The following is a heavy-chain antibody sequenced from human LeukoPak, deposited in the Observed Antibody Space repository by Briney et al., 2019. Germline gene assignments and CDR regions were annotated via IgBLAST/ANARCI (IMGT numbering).Heavy chain of an antibody. CDR2: INTGGNTL. Sequence: PGGSLRLSCAASGFTFSNFEMNWVRQAPGKGLEWVSYINTGGNTLYYADSVRRRFGISRDNAKNSLYLQMNNLRAEDTAVYYCARDRDCSGSSCYQPDYFDYWGQGTLVAVSS. CDR1: GFTFSNFE. CDR3: ARDRDCSGSSCYQPDYFDY. V-gene: IGHV3-48*03. D-gene: IGHD2-2*01. J-gene: IGHJ4*02.